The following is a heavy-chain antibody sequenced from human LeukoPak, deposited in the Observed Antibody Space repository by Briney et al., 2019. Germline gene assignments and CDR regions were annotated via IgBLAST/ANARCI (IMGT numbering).Heavy chain of an antibody. J-gene: IGHJ5*02. CDR1: GFTFRRYG. V-gene: IGHV3-23*01. D-gene: IGHD6-19*01. CDR3: AKAGSSGWKNWFDP. Sequence: GGTLRLSCAASGFTFRRYGMSWVRQAPGKGLEWVSAISGSGGSTYYADSVKGRFTISRDNSKNTLYLQMNSLRAEDTAVYHCAKAGSSGWKNWFDPWGQGTLVTVSS. CDR2: ISGSGGST.